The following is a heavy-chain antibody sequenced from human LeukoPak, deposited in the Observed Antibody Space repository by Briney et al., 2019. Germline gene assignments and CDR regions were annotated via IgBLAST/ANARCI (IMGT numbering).Heavy chain of an antibody. D-gene: IGHD1-1*01. J-gene: IGHJ4*02. CDR3: ARGLEVGADRALDY. Sequence: SETLSLTCTVSGGSISHYYWSWIRQPAGKGLGWVGRIHSTGSTDYNPSLKSRVTVSVDTSKNQFSAKVNSVTAADTAVYYCARGLEVGADRALDYWGQGTLVTVSS. CDR1: GGSISHYY. CDR2: IHSTGST. V-gene: IGHV4-4*07.